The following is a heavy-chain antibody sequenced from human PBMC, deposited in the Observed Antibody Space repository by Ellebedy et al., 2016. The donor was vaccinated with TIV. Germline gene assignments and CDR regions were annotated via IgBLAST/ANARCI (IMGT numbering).Heavy chain of an antibody. CDR2: IYSSGIT. CDR1: GVSISSSNYY. Sequence: GSLRLSXTVSGVSISSSNYYWGWIRQPPGKGLEWIGNIYSSGITYNSPSLKSGGTISVDTSKNQFSLKFTSVTAADKAVYYCAPNPGLGGWGVGNPFDVWGQGTMGSVSS. V-gene: IGHV4-39*01. J-gene: IGHJ3*01. D-gene: IGHD3-10*01. CDR3: APNPGLGGWGVGNPFDV.